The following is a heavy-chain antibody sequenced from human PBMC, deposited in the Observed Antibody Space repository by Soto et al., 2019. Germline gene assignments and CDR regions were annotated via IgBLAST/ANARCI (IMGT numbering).Heavy chain of an antibody. Sequence: GGSLRLSCAASGFTFSSYAMSWVRQAPGKGLEWVSAISGSGGSTYYADSVKGRFTISRDNSKNTLYLQMSSLRAEDTAVYYCAKVPLVASDAFDIWGQGTMVTVSS. CDR3: AKVPLVASDAFDI. J-gene: IGHJ3*02. V-gene: IGHV3-23*01. CDR1: GFTFSSYA. D-gene: IGHD5-12*01. CDR2: ISGSGGST.